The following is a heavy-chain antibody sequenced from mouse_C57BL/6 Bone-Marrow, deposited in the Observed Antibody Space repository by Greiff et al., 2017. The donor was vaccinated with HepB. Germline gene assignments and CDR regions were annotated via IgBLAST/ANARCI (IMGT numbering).Heavy chain of an antibody. D-gene: IGHD1-1*01. CDR3: ARGYYYGSSLYFDY. CDR2: IDPANGNT. Sequence: VPLQQSVAELVWPGASGKLSCTAFGFNIKNTYMHWVKQGPEQGLGWIGRIDPANGNTKYAPKFQGKATITADTSSNTAYLQLSSLTSEDTAIYYCARGYYYGSSLYFDYWGQGTTLTVSS. V-gene: IGHV14-3*01. J-gene: IGHJ2*01. CDR1: GFNIKNTY.